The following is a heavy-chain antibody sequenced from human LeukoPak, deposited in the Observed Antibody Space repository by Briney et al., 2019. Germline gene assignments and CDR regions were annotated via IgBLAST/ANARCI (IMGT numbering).Heavy chain of an antibody. J-gene: IGHJ5*02. D-gene: IGHD2-2*01. Sequence: PSETLPLTCTVSGGSISSSSYYWGWIRQPPGKGLEWIGSIYYSGSTYYNPSLKSRVTISVDTSKNQFSLKLSSVTAADTAVYYCARMWGVVVPAAISGAYNWFDPWGQGTLVTVSS. CDR2: IYYSGST. V-gene: IGHV4-39*07. CDR3: ARMWGVVVPAAISGAYNWFDP. CDR1: GGSISSSSYY.